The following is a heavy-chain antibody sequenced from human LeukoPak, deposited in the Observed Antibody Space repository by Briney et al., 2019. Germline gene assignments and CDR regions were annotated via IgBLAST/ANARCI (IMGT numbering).Heavy chain of an antibody. J-gene: IGHJ4*02. CDR2: ISSSSSYI. D-gene: IGHD3-3*01. Sequence: KPGGSLRLSCAASGFTFSSYSMNWVRQAPGKGLEWVSSISSSSSYIYYADSVKGRFTISRDNAKNSLYLQMNSLRAEDTAVYYCARGDLRITIFGFCYFDYWGQGTLVTVSS. CDR3: ARGDLRITIFGFCYFDY. CDR1: GFTFSSYS. V-gene: IGHV3-21*01.